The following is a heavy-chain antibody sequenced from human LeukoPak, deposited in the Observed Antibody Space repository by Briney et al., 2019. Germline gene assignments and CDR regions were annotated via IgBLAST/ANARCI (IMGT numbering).Heavy chain of an antibody. J-gene: IGHJ3*02. CDR3: ARVRVGVVIIPVIAFDI. V-gene: IGHV3-30-3*01. D-gene: IGHD3-3*01. CDR2: ISYGGSNK. CDR1: GFTFSSYA. Sequence: PGGSLRLSCAASGFTFSSYAMHWVRQAPGKGLEWVAVISYGGSNKYYADSVKGRFTISRDNSKNTLYLQMNSLRAEDTAVYYCARVRVGVVIIPVIAFDIWGQGTMVTVSS.